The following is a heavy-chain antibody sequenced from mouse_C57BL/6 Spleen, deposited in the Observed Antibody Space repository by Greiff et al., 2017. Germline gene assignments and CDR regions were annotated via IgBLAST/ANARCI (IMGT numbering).Heavy chain of an antibody. CDR2: ISSGSSTI. CDR3: ARGRRSFYYAMDY. J-gene: IGHJ4*01. V-gene: IGHV5-17*01. CDR1: GFTFSDYG. Sequence: EVKLVESGGGLVKPGGSLKLSCAASGFTFSDYGMHWVRQAPEKGLEWVAYISSGSSTIYYADTVKGRFTISRDNAQNTLFLQMTSLRSEDTAMYYCARGRRSFYYAMDYWGQGTSVTVSS. D-gene: IGHD2-14*01.